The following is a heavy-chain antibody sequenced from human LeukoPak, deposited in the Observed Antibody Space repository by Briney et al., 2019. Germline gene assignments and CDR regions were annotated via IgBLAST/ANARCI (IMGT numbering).Heavy chain of an antibody. V-gene: IGHV3-7*01. D-gene: IGHD3-10*01. CDR1: GFTFSDHY. CDR2: IKQDGSEK. CDR3: ARDPYGSGSYYNGY. Sequence: GGSLRLSCAASGFTFSDHYMDWVRQAPGKGLEWVANIKQDGSEKYYVDSVKGRFTISRDNAKNSLYLQMNSLRVEDTAVYYCARDPYGSGSYYNGYWGQGTLVTVSS. J-gene: IGHJ4*02.